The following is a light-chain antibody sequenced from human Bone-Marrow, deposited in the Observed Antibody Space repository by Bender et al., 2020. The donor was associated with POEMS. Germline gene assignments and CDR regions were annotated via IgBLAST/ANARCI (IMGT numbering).Light chain of an antibody. V-gene: IGLV3-10*01. CDR2: DDS. CDR3: YSTDSSGNQRV. CDR1: ALPKKY. J-gene: IGLJ2*01. Sequence: SYELTQPPSVSVSPGQTARITCSGDALPKKYAYWYQQKSGQAPVLVIYDDSKRPSGIPERFFASSSGTVATLTISGAQVEDEGDHYCYSTDSSGNQRVFGGGTKLTVL.